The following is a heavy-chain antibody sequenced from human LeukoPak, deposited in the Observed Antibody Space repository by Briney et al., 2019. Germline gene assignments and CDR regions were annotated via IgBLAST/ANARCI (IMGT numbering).Heavy chain of an antibody. CDR3: ARDYYDSSGYSDPFDY. V-gene: IGHV1-18*01. CDR2: ISAYNGNP. J-gene: IGHJ4*02. Sequence: ASVKVSCKTSGYSFTNYGISWVRQAPGQGLEWMGWISAYNGNPIYAQKLQGRVTMSTDTSTSTVYMELRSLRSDDTAVYYCARDYYDSSGYSDPFDYWGQGTLVTVSS. D-gene: IGHD3-22*01. CDR1: GYSFTNYG.